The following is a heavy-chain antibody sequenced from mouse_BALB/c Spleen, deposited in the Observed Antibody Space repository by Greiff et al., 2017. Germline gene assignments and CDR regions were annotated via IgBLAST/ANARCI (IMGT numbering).Heavy chain of an antibody. Sequence: QVQLQQPGAELVKPGASVKMSCKASGYTFTSYNMHWVQQTPGQGLEWIGAIYPGNGDTSYNQKFKGKATLTADNSSSTAYMQLSSLTSEDSAVYYCARGGTARATWFAYWGQGTLVTVSA. J-gene: IGHJ3*01. CDR3: ARGGTARATWFAY. CDR2: IYPGNGDT. D-gene: IGHD3-1*01. CDR1: GYTFTSYN. V-gene: IGHV1-12*01.